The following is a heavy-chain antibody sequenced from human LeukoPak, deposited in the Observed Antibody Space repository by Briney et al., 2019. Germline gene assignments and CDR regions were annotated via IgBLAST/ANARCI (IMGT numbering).Heavy chain of an antibody. CDR1: GYTFTSYG. Sequence: EASVKVSCKASGYTFTSYGISWVRQAPGQGLEWMGWISAYNGNTNYAQKLQGRVTMTTDTSTSTAYMELRSLRSDDTAVYYCARDVRMVLGVTSAYRCHGTLVTVFS. CDR2: ISAYNGNT. J-gene: IGHJ4*01. CDR3: ARDVRMVLGVTSAY. D-gene: IGHD3-10*01. V-gene: IGHV1-18*01.